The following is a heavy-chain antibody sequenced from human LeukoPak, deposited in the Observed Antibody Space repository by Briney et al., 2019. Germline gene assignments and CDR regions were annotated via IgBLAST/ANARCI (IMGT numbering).Heavy chain of an antibody. CDR3: IVTMVRGVIMPSYFDY. V-gene: IGHV3-49*04. Sequence: PGRSLRLSCTASGFIFGDYAMSWVRQAPGKGLEWVGFIRSKAYGGTTEYAASVKGRFTISRDDSKSIAYLQMNSLKTEDTAVYYCIVTMVRGVIMPSYFDYWGQGTLVTVSS. CDR1: GFIFGDYA. J-gene: IGHJ4*02. CDR2: IRSKAYGGTT. D-gene: IGHD3-10*01.